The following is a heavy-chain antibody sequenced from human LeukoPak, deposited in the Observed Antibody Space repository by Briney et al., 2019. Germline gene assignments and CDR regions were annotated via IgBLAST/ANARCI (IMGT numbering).Heavy chain of an antibody. Sequence: ASETLSLTCTVSGGYISRYYWNWIRQPPGKGLEWIGYVYYSGTTNYNPSLKSRVTISVDTSKNQFSLKLTSVTAADTAVYYCARGRGRDGDNLTSWGQGTLVTVSS. CDR2: VYYSGTT. J-gene: IGHJ4*02. D-gene: IGHD5-24*01. CDR1: GGYISRYY. CDR3: ARGRGRDGDNLTS. V-gene: IGHV4-59*01.